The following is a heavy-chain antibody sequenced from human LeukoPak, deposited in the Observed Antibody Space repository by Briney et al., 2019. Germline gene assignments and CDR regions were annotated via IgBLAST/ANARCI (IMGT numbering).Heavy chain of an antibody. D-gene: IGHD6-6*01. CDR1: GGTFSSYA. V-gene: IGHV1-69*05. CDR3: ARDLEYSSSSALNY. J-gene: IGHJ4*02. CDR2: IIPIFGTA. Sequence: SVKVSCKASGGTFSSYAISWVRQAPGQGLEWMGGIIPIFGTANYAQKFQGRVTITTDESTSTAYMELSSLRSEDTAAYYCARDLEYSSSSALNYWGQGTLVTVSS.